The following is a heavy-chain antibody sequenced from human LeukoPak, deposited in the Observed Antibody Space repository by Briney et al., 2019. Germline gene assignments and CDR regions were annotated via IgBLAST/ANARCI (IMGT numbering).Heavy chain of an antibody. V-gene: IGHV1-18*04. CDR2: ISAYNGNT. CDR1: GYSFTSYW. Sequence: GESLKISCKGSGYSFTSYWIGWVRQMPGKGLEWMGWISAYNGNTNYAQKLQGRVTMTTDTSTSTAYMELRSPRSDDTAVYYCAREGCILEWLLLNYGMDVWGQGTTVTVSS. J-gene: IGHJ6*02. CDR3: AREGCILEWLLLNYGMDV. D-gene: IGHD3-3*01.